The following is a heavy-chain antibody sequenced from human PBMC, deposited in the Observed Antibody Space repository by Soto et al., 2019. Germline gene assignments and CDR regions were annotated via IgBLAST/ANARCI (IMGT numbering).Heavy chain of an antibody. Sequence: SVKVSCKASGFTFTSSAVQWVRQARGQRLEWIGWIVVGSGNTNYAQKFQERVTITRDMSTSTAYMELSSLRSEDTAVYYCAADPSRATYYDFWSGVLGSYGMDVWGQGTTVTVSS. J-gene: IGHJ6*02. CDR2: IVVGSGNT. CDR3: AADPSRATYYDFWSGVLGSYGMDV. CDR1: GFTFTSSA. V-gene: IGHV1-58*01. D-gene: IGHD3-3*01.